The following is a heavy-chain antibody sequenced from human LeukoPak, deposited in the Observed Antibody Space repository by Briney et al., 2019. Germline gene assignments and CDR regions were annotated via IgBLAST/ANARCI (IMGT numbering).Heavy chain of an antibody. V-gene: IGHV1-18*01. D-gene: IGHD3-3*01. J-gene: IGHJ6*03. Sequence: ASVKVSCKASGYTFTSYGISWVRQAPGQGLEWMGWISAYNGNTNYAQKLQGRVTMTTDTSTSTAYMELRSLRSDDTAVYYCARGLFSPYYDFWSGYHPPRYYMDVWGKGTTVTVSS. CDR1: GYTFTSYG. CDR2: ISAYNGNT. CDR3: ARGLFSPYYDFWSGYHPPRYYMDV.